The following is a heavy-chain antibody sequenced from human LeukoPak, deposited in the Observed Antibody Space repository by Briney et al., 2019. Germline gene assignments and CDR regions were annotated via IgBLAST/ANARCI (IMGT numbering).Heavy chain of an antibody. Sequence: PGGSLRLSCAASGFTFSSYSMNWVRQAPGKGLEWVSVIYSGGSTYYADSVKGRFTISRDNSKNTLYLQMNSLRAEDTAVYYCARYCSGGSCYPTTGYYYYGMDVWGQGTTVTVSS. V-gene: IGHV3-66*01. CDR2: IYSGGST. J-gene: IGHJ6*02. CDR1: GFTFSSYS. D-gene: IGHD2-15*01. CDR3: ARYCSGGSCYPTTGYYYYGMDV.